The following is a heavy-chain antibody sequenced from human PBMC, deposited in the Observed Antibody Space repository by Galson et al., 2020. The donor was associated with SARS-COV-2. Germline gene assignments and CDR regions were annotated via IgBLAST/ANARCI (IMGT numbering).Heavy chain of an antibody. Sequence: SETLSPTCAVSGGSISSSNCWSWVRQHPGKGLEWIGEIYHSGSTNYNPSLKSRVTISVDKSKNQFSLKLSSVTDADAAVYYCARVVFLVWLLLDLPYFDYWGQRSLVTVSS. V-gene: IGHV4-4*02. CDR2: IYHSGST. D-gene: IGHD3-3*01. CDR1: GGSISSSNC. CDR3: ARVVFLVWLLLDLPYFDY. J-gene: IGHJ4*02.